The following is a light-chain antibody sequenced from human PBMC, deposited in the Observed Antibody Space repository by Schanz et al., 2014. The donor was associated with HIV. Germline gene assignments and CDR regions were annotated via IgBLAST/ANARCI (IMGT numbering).Light chain of an antibody. CDR2: GAS. CDR1: QTVSSSS. CDR3: QQYGSLPWT. V-gene: IGKV3-20*01. Sequence: EIVLTQSPDTLSLSPGERATLSCRASQTVSSSSLAWYQQKPGQSPRLLIFGASNRATGTPDRFSGFRSGTDFTLTISRLEPEDYAVYYCQQYGSLPWTFGQGTKVEVK. J-gene: IGKJ1*01.